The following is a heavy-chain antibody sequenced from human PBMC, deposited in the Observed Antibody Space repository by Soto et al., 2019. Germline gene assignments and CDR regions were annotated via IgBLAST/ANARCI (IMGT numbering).Heavy chain of an antibody. CDR1: GFTFGDYA. D-gene: IGHD3-22*01. CDR3: TRSSGYYYFDY. CDR2: IRSKAYGGTT. J-gene: IGHJ4*02. Sequence: GGSLRLSCTASGFTFGDYAMSWVRQAPGKGLEWVGFIRSKAYGGTTEYAASVKGRFTISRDDSKSIAYLQMNSLKTEDTAVYYCTRSSGYYYFDYWGQGTLVTVSS. V-gene: IGHV3-49*04.